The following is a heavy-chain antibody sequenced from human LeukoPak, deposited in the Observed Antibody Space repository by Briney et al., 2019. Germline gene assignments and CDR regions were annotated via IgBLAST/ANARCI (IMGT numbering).Heavy chain of an antibody. CDR1: GFTFSGYE. CDR2: LSYNGNDN. CDR3: ARAACKTNCSNGVYFDY. J-gene: IGHJ4*02. Sequence: GGSLRLSCAASGFTFSGYEMHWVRQAPGKGLEWVALLSYNGNDNYYAESVRGRFTISRDNSKNTLYLQMTSLRPEDTAVYSCARAACKTNCSNGVYFDYWGRGTLVTVSS. D-gene: IGHD2-2*01. V-gene: IGHV3-30*01.